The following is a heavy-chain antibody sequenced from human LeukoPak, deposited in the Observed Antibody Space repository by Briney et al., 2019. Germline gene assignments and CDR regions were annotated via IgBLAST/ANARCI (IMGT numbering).Heavy chain of an antibody. CDR3: AREGYYYDSSGYHDY. CDR2: ISSSSSTI. V-gene: IGHV3-48*01. CDR1: GFTFSSYS. J-gene: IGHJ4*02. Sequence: GGSLRLSCAASGFTFSSYSMNWVRQVPGKGLEWVSYISSSSSTIYYADSVKGRFTISRDNAKNSLYLQMNSLRAEDTAVYYCAREGYYYDSSGYHDYWGQGTLVTVSS. D-gene: IGHD3-22*01.